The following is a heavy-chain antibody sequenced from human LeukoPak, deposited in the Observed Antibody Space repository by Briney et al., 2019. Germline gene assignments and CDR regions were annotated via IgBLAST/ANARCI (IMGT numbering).Heavy chain of an antibody. CDR3: AREVMTTGAMNWFDP. Sequence: SQTLSLTCTVSGGSISSGGYYWSWIRQHPGKGLEWIGYIYYSGNTYYNPSLKSRVTISVDTSKNQSSLKLSSVTAADTAVYYCAREVMTTGAMNWFDPWGQGTLVTVSS. CDR2: IYYSGNT. V-gene: IGHV4-31*03. D-gene: IGHD4-17*01. J-gene: IGHJ5*02. CDR1: GGSISSGGYY.